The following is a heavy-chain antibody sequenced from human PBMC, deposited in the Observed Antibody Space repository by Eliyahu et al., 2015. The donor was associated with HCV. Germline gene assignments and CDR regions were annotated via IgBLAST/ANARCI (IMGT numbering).Heavy chain of an antibody. D-gene: IGHD2-2*02. Sequence: FSYYTIHWVRQAPGKGLEYVSAISSNGGTTYYADSVKGRFTISRDNSKNTLFLQMSSLRAEDTAVYYCVRYCSSTSCNTDFDYWGQGTLVTVSS. V-gene: IGHV3-64D*06. CDR2: ISSNGGTT. J-gene: IGHJ4*02. CDR3: VRYCSSTSCNTDFDY. CDR1: FSYYT.